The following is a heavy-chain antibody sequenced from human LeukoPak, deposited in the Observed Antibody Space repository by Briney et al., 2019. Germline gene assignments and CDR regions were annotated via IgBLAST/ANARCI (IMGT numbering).Heavy chain of an antibody. Sequence: SETLSLTCTVSGGSISSGSYYWGWIRQPPGKGLEWIGSIYYSGSTYYNPSLKSRVTISVDTSKNQFSLKLSSVTAADTAVYYCARHPQPADDILTGYYLVEERYYFDYWGQGTLVTVSS. CDR1: GGSISSGSYY. CDR3: ARHPQPADDILTGYYLVEERYYFDY. J-gene: IGHJ4*02. CDR2: IYYSGST. V-gene: IGHV4-39*01. D-gene: IGHD3-9*01.